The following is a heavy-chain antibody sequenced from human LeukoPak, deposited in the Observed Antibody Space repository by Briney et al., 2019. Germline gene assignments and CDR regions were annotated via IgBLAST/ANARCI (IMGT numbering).Heavy chain of an antibody. CDR1: GYSFTSYL. CDR3: ARRGSIAPRYYYGMDV. V-gene: IGHV5-10-1*01. CDR2: IDPTDSYT. Sequence: GESLRISCKGSGYSFTSYLISWVRLMPGKGLEWMGRIDPTDSYTNYGPSFQGHVTISADKSISTAYLQWSSLKASDTAMYYCARRGSIAPRYYYGMDVWGQGTTVTVSS. D-gene: IGHD6-6*01. J-gene: IGHJ6*02.